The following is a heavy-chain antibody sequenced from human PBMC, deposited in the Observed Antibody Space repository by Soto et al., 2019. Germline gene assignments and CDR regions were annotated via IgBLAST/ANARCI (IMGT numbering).Heavy chain of an antibody. J-gene: IGHJ4*02. CDR2: INPSGGIT. D-gene: IGHD3-16*02. V-gene: IGHV1-46*01. Sequence: ASVKVSCKASGYTFTSYYMHWVRQAPGQGLEWMGIINPSGGITSYAQKFQGRVTMTRDTSTSTVYMELSSLRSEDTAVYYCARDSDYVWGSYRPLDYWGQGTLVTVSS. CDR1: GYTFTSYY. CDR3: ARDSDYVWGSYRPLDY.